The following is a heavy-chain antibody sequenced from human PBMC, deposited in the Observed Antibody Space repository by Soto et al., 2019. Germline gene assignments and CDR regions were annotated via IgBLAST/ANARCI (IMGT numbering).Heavy chain of an antibody. CDR2: MNPGSGDT. V-gene: IGHV1-8*01. D-gene: IGHD3-16*01. Sequence: QVQLVQSGAEVREPGASVKVSCKASGYSFTNNDVSWVRQATGQGLEWMGWMNPGSGDTGYAQKFQGRVTMTRDISIATSYMDLNNLRSYDTAIYYCARMETFGSLNWFDPWGQGTLVTVSS. CDR1: GYSFTNND. CDR3: ARMETFGSLNWFDP. J-gene: IGHJ5*02.